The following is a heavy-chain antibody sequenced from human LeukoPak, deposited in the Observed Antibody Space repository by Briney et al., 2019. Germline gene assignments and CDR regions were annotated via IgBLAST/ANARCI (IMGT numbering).Heavy chain of an antibody. V-gene: IGHV3-23*01. D-gene: IGHD1-26*01. CDR1: GFTFSSYA. CDR2: ISGSGGST. J-gene: IGHJ4*02. CDR3: AKDRSWSYSGYYFDY. Sequence: GGSLRLSCAASGFTFSSYAMSWVRQAPGKGLEWVSAISGSGGSTYYADSVKGRFTISRDNSKNTVYLQMNSLRAEDTAVYYCAKDRSWSYSGYYFDYWGQGTLVTVSS.